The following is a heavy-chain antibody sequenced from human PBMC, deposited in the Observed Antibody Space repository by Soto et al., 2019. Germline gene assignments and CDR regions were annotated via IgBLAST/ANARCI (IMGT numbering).Heavy chain of an antibody. Sequence: PSETLSLTCAVSGGSISSGGYSWSWIRQPPGKGLEWIGYIYHSGSTYYNPSLKSRVTISVDRSKNQFSLKLSSVTAADTAVYYCARSIVVVAAAAEGGQIWFDPWGQGTMVTVSS. D-gene: IGHD2-2*01. CDR1: GGSISSGGYS. J-gene: IGHJ5*02. CDR2: IYHSGST. CDR3: ARSIVVVAAAAEGGQIWFDP. V-gene: IGHV4-30-2*01.